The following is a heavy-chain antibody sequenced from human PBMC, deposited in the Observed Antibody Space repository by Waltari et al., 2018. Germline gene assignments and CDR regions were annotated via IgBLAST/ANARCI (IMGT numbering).Heavy chain of an antibody. V-gene: IGHV3-23*04. Sequence: VQLVESGGGLVQPGGSLKLSCRGSGFSFHSSALACVRQAPGTGLEWVSSIVGSGTQANYGDSVKGRFVISRDNSKNMIYLQMSSLRPEDTAVYYCAKEYGIVGTYDYWGQGTLVTVSS. CDR2: IVGSGTQA. CDR1: GFSFHSSA. J-gene: IGHJ4*02. CDR3: AKEYGIVGTYDY. D-gene: IGHD1-1*01.